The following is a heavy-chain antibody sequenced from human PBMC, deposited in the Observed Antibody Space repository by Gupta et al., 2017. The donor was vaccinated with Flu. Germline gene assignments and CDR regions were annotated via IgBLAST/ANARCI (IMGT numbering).Heavy chain of an antibody. CDR3: AKPRMEGYSYGVFDY. D-gene: IGHD5-18*01. CDR2: ILYDGSNK. J-gene: IGHJ4*02. V-gene: IGHV3-30*18. CDR1: GFTFSSYG. Sequence: QVQLVESGGGVVQPGRSLRLSCAASGFTFSSYGMHWVRQAPGKGLEWVAGILYDGSNKYYADSVKGRFTISRDNSKNTLYVQMNSLRGEDTAVYYCAKPRMEGYSYGVFDYWGQGTLVTVSS.